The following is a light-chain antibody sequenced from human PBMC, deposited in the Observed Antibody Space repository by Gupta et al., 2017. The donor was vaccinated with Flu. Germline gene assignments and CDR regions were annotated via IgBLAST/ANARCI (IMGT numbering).Light chain of an antibody. CDR3: AAWDDSLDGPM. V-gene: IGLV1-44*01. CDR2: SSN. Sequence: QPVLTQPPSVSGTPGQRVTISCSGSSSNIGSNTVNWYQQLPGTAPKLLMYSSNQRPSGVPDRFSGSKSGTSASLAISGLQSEDVADYYCAAWDDSLDGPMFGGGTKLTVL. J-gene: IGLJ3*02. CDR1: SSNIGSNT.